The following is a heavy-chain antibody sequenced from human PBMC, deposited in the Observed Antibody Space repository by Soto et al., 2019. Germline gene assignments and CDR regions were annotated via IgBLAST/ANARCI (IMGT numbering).Heavy chain of an antibody. CDR3: ARGGEVLLRTWPLNLFDY. CDR1: GGTFSSYA. J-gene: IGHJ4*02. D-gene: IGHD3-10*01. V-gene: IGHV1-69*12. Sequence: QVQLVQSGAEVKKPGSSVKVSCKASGGTFSSYAISWVRQAPGQGLEWMGGIIPIFGTANYAQKFQGRVTITADESTSTAYMELSSLRSEDTAVYYCARGGEVLLRTWPLNLFDYWCQGTLVTVSS. CDR2: IIPIFGTA.